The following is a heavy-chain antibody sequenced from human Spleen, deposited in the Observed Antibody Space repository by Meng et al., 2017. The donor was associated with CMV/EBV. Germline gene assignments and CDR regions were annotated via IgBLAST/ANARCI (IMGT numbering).Heavy chain of an antibody. Sequence: CGFSGTSISKSNWWSWVRQPPGKGLEWIGEVYHSGYTNYNPSLKSRVTMSVDRSKNQFSLKLSSVTAADTAIYYCARVTEYGGNCFDSWGQGTLVTVSS. V-gene: IGHV4-4*02. CDR1: GTSISKSNW. CDR2: VYHSGYT. D-gene: IGHD4/OR15-4a*01. J-gene: IGHJ4*02. CDR3: ARVTEYGGNCFDS.